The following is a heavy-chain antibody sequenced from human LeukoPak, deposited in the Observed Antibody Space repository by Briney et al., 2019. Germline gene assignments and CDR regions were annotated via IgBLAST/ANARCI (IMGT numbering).Heavy chain of an antibody. CDR2: IIPIFGTA. J-gene: IGHJ4*02. CDR3: ARGRQSSSSSGQFDY. Sequence: ASVKVSCKASGGTFSSYAISWVRQAPGQGLEWMGGIIPIFGTANYAQKFQGRVTITADESTSTAYMELSSLRSEDTAVYYCARGRQSSSSSGQFDYWGQGTLVTVSS. CDR1: GGTFSSYA. V-gene: IGHV1-69*13. D-gene: IGHD6-6*01.